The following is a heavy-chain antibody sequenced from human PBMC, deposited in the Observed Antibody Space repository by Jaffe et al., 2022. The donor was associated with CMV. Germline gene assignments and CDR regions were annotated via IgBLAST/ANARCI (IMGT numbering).Heavy chain of an antibody. Sequence: QVQLVESGGGVVQPGRSLRLSCAASGFTFSSYGMHWVRQAPGKGLEWVAVIWYDGSNKYYADSVKGRFTISRDNSKNTLYLQMNSLRAEDTAVYYCARGQYTTDYDFWSGYYTSYMDVWGKGTTVTVSS. V-gene: IGHV3-33*08. CDR3: ARGQYTTDYDFWSGYYTSYMDV. D-gene: IGHD3-3*01. J-gene: IGHJ6*03. CDR1: GFTFSSYG. CDR2: IWYDGSNK.